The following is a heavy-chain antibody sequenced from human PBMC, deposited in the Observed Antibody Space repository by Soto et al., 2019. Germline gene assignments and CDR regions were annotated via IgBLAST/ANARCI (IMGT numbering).Heavy chain of an antibody. V-gene: IGHV4-28*03. CDR2: IYYSGTT. J-gene: IGHJ3*02. CDR1: GYSISSSNW. D-gene: IGHD2-21*02. CDR3: AREQVTAIAFDI. Sequence: PSETLSLTCAVSGYSISSSNWWGWIRQPPGKGLEWIGYIYYSGTTYYNPSLKSRVTISVDTSKNQFSLKLSSVTAADTAVYYCAREQVTAIAFDIWGQGTMVTVSS.